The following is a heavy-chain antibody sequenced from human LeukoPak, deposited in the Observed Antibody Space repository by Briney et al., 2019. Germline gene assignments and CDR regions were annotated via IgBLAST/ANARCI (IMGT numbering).Heavy chain of an antibody. CDR1: GFTFSSYS. D-gene: IGHD3-16*01. CDR2: IRSSSSTI. Sequence: GGSLRLSCAASGFTFSSYSMNWVRQAPGKGLEWVSYIRSSSSTIYYADSVKGRFTISTDNANNSVHLQMNSLRAEDTAVYYCARDSPTTFGNYYYYMDVWGKGTTVTVSS. V-gene: IGHV3-48*01. CDR3: ARDSPTTFGNYYYYMDV. J-gene: IGHJ6*03.